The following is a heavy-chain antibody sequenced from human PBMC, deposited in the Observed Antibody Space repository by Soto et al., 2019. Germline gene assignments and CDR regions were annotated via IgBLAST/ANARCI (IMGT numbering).Heavy chain of an antibody. Sequence: TLSLTCTVSGGSISSYYWSWIRQPPGKGLEWIGYIYYSGCTNYNPSLKSRVTISVDTSKNQFSLKLSSVTAADTAVYYCARDNGYSYGYTLDHWGQGTLVTVSS. V-gene: IGHV4-59*01. CDR1: GGSISSYY. D-gene: IGHD5-18*01. CDR3: ARDNGYSYGYTLDH. CDR2: IYYSGCT. J-gene: IGHJ4*02.